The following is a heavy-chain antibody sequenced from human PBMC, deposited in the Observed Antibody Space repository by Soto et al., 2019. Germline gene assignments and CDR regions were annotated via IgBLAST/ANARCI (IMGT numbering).Heavy chain of an antibody. D-gene: IGHD3-22*01. J-gene: IGHJ6*02. CDR2: INGSGGST. CDR3: AKGAEGRRASSGYTMDV. CDR1: GFTFSSDA. Sequence: GGSLRLSCAASGFTFSSDAMSWVRQAPGKGLEWVSAINGSGGSTYYADSVKGRFTISRDNSKNTLYLQMNSLRAEDTAVYYCAKGAEGRRASSGYTMDVWGQGTTVTVSS. V-gene: IGHV3-23*01.